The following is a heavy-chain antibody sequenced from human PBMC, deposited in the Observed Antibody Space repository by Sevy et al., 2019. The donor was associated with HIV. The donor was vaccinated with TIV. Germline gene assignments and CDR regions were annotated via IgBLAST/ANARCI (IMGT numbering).Heavy chain of an antibody. CDR1: GGSVSSDNYY. CDR3: AREAGYCSNGVCYTGWFDP. V-gene: IGHV4-31*11. D-gene: IGHD2-8*01. CDR2: IYHLGST. Sequence: SETLSLTCAVSGGSVSSDNYYWTWIRQHPGKGLEWIGYIYHLGSTSSNPSLKSRVTISVDTSKNQFSLKLRSVTAADTAVYFGAREAGYCSNGVCYTGWFDPWGQGTLVTVSS. J-gene: IGHJ5*02.